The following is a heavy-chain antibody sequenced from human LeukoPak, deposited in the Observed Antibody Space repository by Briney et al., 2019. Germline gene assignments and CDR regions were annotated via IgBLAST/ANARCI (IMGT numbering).Heavy chain of an antibody. CDR2: IYHSGST. Sequence: KASGTLSLTCAVSGDSISANNWWSWVRPPPGKGLEWIGEIYHSGSTNYNPSLKGRVSISVDKSKNQFSLKLTSATAADTAVYYCARDRDGMGVWGQGTTVTVS. V-gene: IGHV4-4*02. D-gene: IGHD3-10*01. CDR3: ARDRDGMGV. CDR1: GDSISANNW. J-gene: IGHJ6*02.